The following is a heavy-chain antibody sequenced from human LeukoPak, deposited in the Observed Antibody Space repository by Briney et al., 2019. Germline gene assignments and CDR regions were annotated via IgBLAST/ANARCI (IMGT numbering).Heavy chain of an antibody. V-gene: IGHV1-8*01. CDR2: MNPNSSNT. Sequence: GASVKVSCKASGYTFTSYDINWVRQATGQGLEWMGWMNPNSSNTGYAQKFQGRVTMTRNTSISTAYMELSSLRSEDTAVYYCARGSIFRIFRAFDIWGQGTMVTVSS. CDR1: GYTFTSYD. CDR3: ARGSIFRIFRAFDI. J-gene: IGHJ3*02. D-gene: IGHD3-9*01.